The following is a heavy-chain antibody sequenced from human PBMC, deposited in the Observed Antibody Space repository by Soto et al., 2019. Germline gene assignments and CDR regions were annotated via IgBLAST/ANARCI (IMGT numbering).Heavy chain of an antibody. CDR3: ARSLRFLDYFDY. CDR2: IYYSGST. CDR1: GGSISSYY. D-gene: IGHD3-3*01. V-gene: IGHV4-59*01. J-gene: IGHJ4*02. Sequence: SETLSLTCTVSGGSISSYYWSWIRQPPGKGLEWIGYIYYSGSTNYNPSLKSRVTISVDTSKNQFSLKLSSVTAADTAVYYCARSLRFLDYFDYWGQGTLVTVSS.